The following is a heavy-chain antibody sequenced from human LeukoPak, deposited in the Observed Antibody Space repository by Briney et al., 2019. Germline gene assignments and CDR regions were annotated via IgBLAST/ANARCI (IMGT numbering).Heavy chain of an antibody. D-gene: IGHD3-22*01. J-gene: IGHJ4*02. CDR3: ARVGYYESSGYYEY. CDR2: INPNSGGT. CDR1: GYTFTKYY. Sequence: ASVKVSCKASGYTFTKYYIQWVRQAPGQGLEWMGRINPNSGGTNYAQKFQGRVTMTRDTSISTVYMELSRLRSDDTAVYYCARVGYYESSGYYEYWGQGTLVTVSS. V-gene: IGHV1-2*06.